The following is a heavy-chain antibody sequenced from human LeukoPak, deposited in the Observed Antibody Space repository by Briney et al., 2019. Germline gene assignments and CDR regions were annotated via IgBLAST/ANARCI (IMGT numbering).Heavy chain of an antibody. CDR3: ARAEYYDYIWGSYRSVDY. V-gene: IGHV4-34*01. CDR1: GWSFSGYY. CDR2: INHSEST. Sequence: SETLSLTCAVSGWSFSGYYWSWIRQPPGKGPEWIGEINHSESTNYNSSLKSRVTISVDKPKNQFSLKLSSVTAADTAVYYCARAEYYDYIWGSYRSVDYWARGTLVTVSS. J-gene: IGHJ4*02. D-gene: IGHD3-16*02.